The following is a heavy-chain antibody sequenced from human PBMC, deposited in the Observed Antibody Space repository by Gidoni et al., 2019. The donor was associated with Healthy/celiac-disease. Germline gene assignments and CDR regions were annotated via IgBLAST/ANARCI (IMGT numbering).Heavy chain of an antibody. CDR1: GYTLTELS. CDR2: FDPEDGET. CDR3: ATDLRADFWSGYFFDY. Sequence: QVQLVQSGAEVKKPGASVKVSCKVSGYTLTELSMHWVRQAPGKGLEWMGGFDPEDGETIYAQKFQGRVTMTEDTSTDTAYMELSSLRSEDTAVYYCATDLRADFWSGYFFDYWGQGTLVTVSS. V-gene: IGHV1-24*01. J-gene: IGHJ4*02. D-gene: IGHD3-3*01.